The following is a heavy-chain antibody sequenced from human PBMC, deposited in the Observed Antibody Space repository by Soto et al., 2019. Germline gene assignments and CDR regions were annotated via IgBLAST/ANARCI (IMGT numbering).Heavy chain of an antibody. CDR2: ITSSGSPI. CDR1: GFTFSDYY. Sequence: PGGSLRLSCAASGFTFSDYYMSWIRQAPGKGLECVSYITSSGSPIYYADSVKGRFTISRDNAKNSLYLQMNSLRAEDTAVYYCERGAFTGWLDPWGQGTLVTVSS. CDR3: ERGAFTGWLDP. D-gene: IGHD4-4*01. V-gene: IGHV3-11*01. J-gene: IGHJ5*02.